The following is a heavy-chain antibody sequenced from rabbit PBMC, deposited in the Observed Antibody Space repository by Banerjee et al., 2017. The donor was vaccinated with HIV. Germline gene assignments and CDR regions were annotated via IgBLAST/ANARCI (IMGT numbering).Heavy chain of an antibody. J-gene: IGHJ4*01. CDR1: GFSFSSSYY. D-gene: IGHD6-1*01. CDR2: MNVVSGGNT. V-gene: IGHV1S45*01. Sequence: QEQLVESGGGLVQPEGSLTLTCTASGFSFSSSYYICWVRQAPGKGLEWVGCMNVVSGGNTYYANWAKGRFTISKTSSTAVTLQMTSLTAADTATYVCARDDGGYGYATGLWGPGTLVTVS. CDR3: ARDDGGYGYATGL.